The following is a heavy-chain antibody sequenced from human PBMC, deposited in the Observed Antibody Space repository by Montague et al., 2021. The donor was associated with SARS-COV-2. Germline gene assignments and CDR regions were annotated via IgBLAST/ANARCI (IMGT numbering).Heavy chain of an antibody. CDR3: AQKVLGYGAGSLQFAP. D-gene: IGHD3-10*01. J-gene: IGHJ5*02. Sequence: PALVKPTQTLTLTCTLSGLSLSTSGLGVTWIRQPPGKALEWLALIYWDDDKRYSPSLKDRLTITKDTSKNQVVLTMTYMDPEDTATYYCAQKVLGYGAGSLQFAPWGQGILVTVSS. V-gene: IGHV2-5*08. CDR2: IYWDDDK. CDR1: GLSLSTSGLG.